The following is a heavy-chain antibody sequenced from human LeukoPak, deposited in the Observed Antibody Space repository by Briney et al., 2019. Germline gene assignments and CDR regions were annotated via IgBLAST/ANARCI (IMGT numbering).Heavy chain of an antibody. CDR2: IRYDGSNK. J-gene: IGHJ4*02. D-gene: IGHD2-2*01. Sequence: GGSLRLSCAASGFTFSSYGMRWVRQAPGKGLEWVAFIRYDGSNKYYADSVKGRFTISRDNSKNTLYLQMNSLRAEDTAVYYCAPLAYCSSTSCNHWGQGTLVTVSS. V-gene: IGHV3-30*02. CDR3: APLAYCSSTSCNH. CDR1: GFTFSSYG.